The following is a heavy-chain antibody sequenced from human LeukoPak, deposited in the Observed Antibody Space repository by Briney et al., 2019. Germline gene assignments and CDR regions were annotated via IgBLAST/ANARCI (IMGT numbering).Heavy chain of an antibody. CDR2: FFSSGYT. J-gene: IGHJ5*02. CDR3: ARAAAPTYYYGSGSYYNGRNWFDP. Sequence: GGSLRLSCAVSGFSFGVNYMSWVRQAPGKGLEGVSVFFSSGYTKYADSVKGRFTISRDNSENTLNLEMNSLRAEDTAVYYCARAAAPTYYYGSGSYYNGRNWFDPWGQGTLVTVSS. CDR1: GFSFGVNY. D-gene: IGHD3-10*01. V-gene: IGHV3-53*05.